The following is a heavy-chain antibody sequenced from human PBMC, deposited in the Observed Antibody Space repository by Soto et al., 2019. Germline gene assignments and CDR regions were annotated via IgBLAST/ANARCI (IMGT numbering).Heavy chain of an antibody. CDR3: ARAGIVGATFHYGMDV. V-gene: IGHV4-59*01. CDR1: GGSISSYY. J-gene: IGHJ6*02. CDR2: IYYSGST. D-gene: IGHD1-26*01. Sequence: PSETLSLTCTVSGGSISSYYWSWIRQPPGKGLEWIGYIYYSGSTNYNPSLKSRVTISVDTSKNQFSLKLSSVTAADTAVYYCARAGIVGATFHYGMDVWGQGTTVTVSS.